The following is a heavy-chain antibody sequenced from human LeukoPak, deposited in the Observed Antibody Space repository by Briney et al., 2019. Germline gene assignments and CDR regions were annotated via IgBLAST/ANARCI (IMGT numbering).Heavy chain of an antibody. CDR1: GFTFSSYS. J-gene: IGHJ4*02. CDR3: ARANYGSGSYRALDY. V-gene: IGHV3-48*02. CDR2: ISSSSLTI. Sequence: GGSLRLSCAASGFTFSSYSMNWVRQAPGKGLEWVSYISSSSLTIYYADSVKGRFTISRDNAKNSLYLQMNCLRDEDTAVYYCARANYGSGSYRALDYWGQGTLVTVSS. D-gene: IGHD3-10*01.